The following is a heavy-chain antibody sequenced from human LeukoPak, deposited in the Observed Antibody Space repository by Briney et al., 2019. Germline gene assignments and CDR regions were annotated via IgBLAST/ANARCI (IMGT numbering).Heavy chain of an antibody. V-gene: IGHV3-23*01. D-gene: IGHD2-21*01. Sequence: GGSLRLSCAASGFTLSTYAMSWVRQTPGKGLEWVAATSSSDAGTYHADSVRGRFTTSRDNSKNTLYLQMNSLRAEDAAVYFCAKAPVTSCRGAYCYPFDSWGQGTLVTVSS. J-gene: IGHJ4*02. CDR1: GFTLSTYA. CDR2: TSSSDAGT. CDR3: AKAPVTSCRGAYCYPFDS.